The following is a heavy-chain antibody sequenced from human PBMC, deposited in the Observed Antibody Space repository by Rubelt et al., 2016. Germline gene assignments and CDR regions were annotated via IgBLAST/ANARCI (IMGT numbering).Heavy chain of an antibody. Sequence: EVQLVESGGGLVQPGGSLRLSCAASGFTFSSYAMSWVRQAPGKGLEWVSAISGSGGSTYYADSVKGRFTISRDNSKNTLYLQMNSLRAEDTAVYYCAKGSPYYDFWSGYSDHFDIWGQGTMVTVSS. CDR2: ISGSGGST. V-gene: IGHV3-23*04. CDR1: GFTFSSYA. CDR3: AKGSPYYDFWSGYSDHFDI. D-gene: IGHD3-3*01. J-gene: IGHJ3*02.